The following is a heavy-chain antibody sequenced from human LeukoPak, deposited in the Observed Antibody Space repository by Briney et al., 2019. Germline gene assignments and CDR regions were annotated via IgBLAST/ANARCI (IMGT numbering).Heavy chain of an antibody. J-gene: IGHJ6*02. V-gene: IGHV1-18*01. D-gene: IGHD3-3*01. Sequence: ASVNVSCKASGYTFTSYGISWVRQAPGQGLEWMGWISAYNGNTNYAQKLQGRVTMTTDTSTSTAYMELRSLRSDDTAVYYCARDHRFLEWSRLYGMDVWGQGTTVTVSS. CDR1: GYTFTSYG. CDR3: ARDHRFLEWSRLYGMDV. CDR2: ISAYNGNT.